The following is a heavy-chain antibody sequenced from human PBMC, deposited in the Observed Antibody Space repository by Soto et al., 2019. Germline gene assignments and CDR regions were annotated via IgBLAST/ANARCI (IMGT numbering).Heavy chain of an antibody. V-gene: IGHV4-59*01. CDR1: GGSISSYY. Sequence: PSETLSLTCTVSGGSISSYYWSWIRQPPGKGLEWIGYIYYSGSTNYNPSLKSRVTISVDTSKNQLSLKLSSVTAADTAVYYCAGRGSGWRPYDYWGQGTLVTVS. CDR3: AGRGSGWRPYDY. D-gene: IGHD6-19*01. CDR2: IYYSGST. J-gene: IGHJ4*02.